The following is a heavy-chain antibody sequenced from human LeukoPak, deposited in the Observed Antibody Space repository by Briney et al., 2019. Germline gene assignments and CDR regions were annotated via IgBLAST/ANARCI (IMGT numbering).Heavy chain of an antibody. V-gene: IGHV5-51*01. J-gene: IGHJ4*02. CDR1: GYSFTNYW. CDR2: IYPRDSDT. Sequence: GESLKISCKGSGYSFTNYWIGWVRQMPGKGLEWMGIIYPRDSDTRYSPSFQGQVTISADKSISTAYLQWSSLRAEDTAVYYCAREPTYTSSWFASCDYWGQGTPVTVSS. D-gene: IGHD6-13*01. CDR3: AREPTYTSSWFASCDY.